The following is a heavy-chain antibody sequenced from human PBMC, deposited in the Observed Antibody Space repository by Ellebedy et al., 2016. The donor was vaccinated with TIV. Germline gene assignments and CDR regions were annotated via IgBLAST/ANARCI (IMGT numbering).Heavy chain of an antibody. CDR3: ARNEVGITIYGMDV. CDR2: ANSRGNT. V-gene: IGHV4-34*01. CDR1: GVSFNNDF. J-gene: IGHJ6*02. Sequence: MPSETLSLTCSVYGVSFNNDFWNWIRQPPGKGLEWIGEANSRGNTNYNPSLRSRVTMSVDTSKNQISLRLTSVTAADTAVYYCARNEVGITIYGMDVWGQGTTVTVSS. D-gene: IGHD3-10*01.